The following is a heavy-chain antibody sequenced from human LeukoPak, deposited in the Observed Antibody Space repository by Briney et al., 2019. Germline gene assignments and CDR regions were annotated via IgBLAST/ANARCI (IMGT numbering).Heavy chain of an antibody. CDR3: ARDHSYYGSGPYYYYMDV. V-gene: IGHV1-46*01. Sequence: ASVKVSCKASGYTFTSYYMHWVRQAPGQGLEWMGIINPSGGSTSHAQKFQGRVTMTRDTSTSTVYMELSSLRSEDTAVYYCARDHSYYGSGPYYYYMDVWGKGTTVTISS. J-gene: IGHJ6*03. CDR1: GYTFTSYY. D-gene: IGHD3-10*01. CDR2: INPSGGST.